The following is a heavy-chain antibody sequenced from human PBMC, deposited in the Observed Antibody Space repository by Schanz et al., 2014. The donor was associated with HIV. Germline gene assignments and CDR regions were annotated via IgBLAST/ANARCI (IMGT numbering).Heavy chain of an antibody. Sequence: EVQLVESGGGLVQPGGSLTLSCAASGFTFSSYAMSWVRQAPGKGLEWVANIRQDGGQTYYVDSVKGRFTISRDNTKNSLYLQMNSLRGEDTAVYYCATDGGLERAFGFWGQGTLVSVSS. CDR1: GFTFSSYA. V-gene: IGHV3-7*04. D-gene: IGHD1-1*01. CDR2: IRQDGGQT. CDR3: ATDGGLERAFGF. J-gene: IGHJ4*02.